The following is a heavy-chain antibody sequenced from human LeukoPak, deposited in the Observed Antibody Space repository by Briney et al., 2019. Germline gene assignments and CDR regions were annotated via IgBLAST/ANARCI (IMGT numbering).Heavy chain of an antibody. J-gene: IGHJ4*02. Sequence: SVKVSCKASGGTFSSYAISWVRQAPGQGLEWMGGIIPIFGTANYAQKFKGRVTITTDESTSTAYMELSSLRSEDTAVYYCARGSIRLDFWSVLEYWGQGTLVTVSS. D-gene: IGHD3-3*01. V-gene: IGHV1-69*05. CDR3: ARGSIRLDFWSVLEY. CDR2: IIPIFGTA. CDR1: GGTFSSYA.